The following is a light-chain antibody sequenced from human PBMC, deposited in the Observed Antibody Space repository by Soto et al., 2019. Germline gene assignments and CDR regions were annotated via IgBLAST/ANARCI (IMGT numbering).Light chain of an antibody. CDR1: QSVSSY. J-gene: IGKJ4*01. Sequence: EIVLTQSPATLSLSPGERATLSCRASQSVSSYLAWYHQKPGQAPRLLIYDASNRATGIPARFSGSGSGTDFTLTISSLEPEDFAFYYCQQRSNWLTFGGGTKVEIK. CDR2: DAS. V-gene: IGKV3-11*01. CDR3: QQRSNWLT.